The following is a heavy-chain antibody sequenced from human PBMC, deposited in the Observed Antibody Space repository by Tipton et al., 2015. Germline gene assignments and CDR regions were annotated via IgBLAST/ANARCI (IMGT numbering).Heavy chain of an antibody. CDR2: IYYSGST. CDR1: GGSFSDYY. D-gene: IGHD1-26*01. J-gene: IGHJ4*02. V-gene: IGHV4-59*01. Sequence: TLSLTCTVSGGSFSDYYWSWIRQSPGEGLEWIGYIYYSGSTNYNPSLRSRVAMSMDTSKNQFSLKLSSVIAADTAVYYCARNMTKLTRGYSGYFDYWGQGNLVIVSS. CDR3: ARNMTKLTRGYSGYFDY.